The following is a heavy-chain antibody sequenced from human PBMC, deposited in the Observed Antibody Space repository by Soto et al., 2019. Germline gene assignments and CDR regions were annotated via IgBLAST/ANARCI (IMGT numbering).Heavy chain of an antibody. D-gene: IGHD6-6*01. V-gene: IGHV4-59*01. CDR1: GGSISSYY. CDR3: ARVKRTYSSSNWFDP. Sequence: SETLSLTCTVSGGSISSYYWSWIRQPPGKGLEWIGYIYYSGSTNYNPSLKSRVTISVDTSKNQFSLKLSSVTAADTAVYYCARVKRTYSSSNWFDPWGQGTLVTVSS. J-gene: IGHJ5*02. CDR2: IYYSGST.